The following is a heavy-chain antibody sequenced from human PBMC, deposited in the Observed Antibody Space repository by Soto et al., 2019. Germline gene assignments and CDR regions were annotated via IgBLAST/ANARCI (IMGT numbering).Heavy chain of an antibody. D-gene: IGHD1-26*01. V-gene: IGHV3-64*01. J-gene: IGHJ4*02. CDR3: ATADRSGSYPS. CDR2: INDKGGNT. CDR1: GFMFSSYD. Sequence: GGSLRLSCAASGFMFSSYDMHWVRQAPGKRLEYVSAINDKGGNTYYANSVKGRFTISRDNSKNTLYLQMGSLRPEDMAVYYCATADRSGSYPSWGQGTLVTVS.